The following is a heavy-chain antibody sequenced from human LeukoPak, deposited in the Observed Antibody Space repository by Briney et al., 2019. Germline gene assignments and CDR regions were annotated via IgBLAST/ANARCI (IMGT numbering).Heavy chain of an antibody. CDR1: GFTFSNYA. V-gene: IGHV3-23*01. Sequence: GGSLRLSCAASGFTFSNYAMSWVRQAPGKGLEWVSAISGSGGSIYYADSVKGRFTISRDNSKNTLYLQMNSLRAEDTAVYYCAKHEAGAAGTSWCFDPWGQGTLVTVSS. J-gene: IGHJ5*02. CDR2: ISGSGGSI. D-gene: IGHD6-13*01. CDR3: AKHEAGAAGTSWCFDP.